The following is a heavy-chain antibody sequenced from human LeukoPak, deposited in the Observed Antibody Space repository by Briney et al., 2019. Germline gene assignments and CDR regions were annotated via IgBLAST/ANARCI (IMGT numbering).Heavy chain of an antibody. CDR2: INHSGST. D-gene: IGHD5-18*01. CDR1: GGSFSGYY. J-gene: IGHJ4*02. Sequence: SETLSLTCAVNGGSFSGYYWSWIRQPPGKGLEWIGEINHSGSTNYNPSLKSRVTISVDTSKNQFSLKLSSVTAAVTAVYYCARRGQQGYSYWGQGTLVTVSS. V-gene: IGHV4-34*01. CDR3: ARRGQQGYSY.